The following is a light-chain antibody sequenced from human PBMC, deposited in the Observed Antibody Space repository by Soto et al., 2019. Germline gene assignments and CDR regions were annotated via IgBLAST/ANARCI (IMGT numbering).Light chain of an antibody. J-gene: IGKJ4*01. CDR3: QQTHAFPLT. CDR2: DAS. Sequence: DIQMTQSPSSVSAFVGDRVTITCRASQGIATWLAWYQRKPGKAPNLLIYDASTMHSGVPSRFSAFGSGTDFTLTISSLQPEDVATYYCQQTHAFPLTFGGGTKVEI. V-gene: IGKV1-12*01. CDR1: QGIATW.